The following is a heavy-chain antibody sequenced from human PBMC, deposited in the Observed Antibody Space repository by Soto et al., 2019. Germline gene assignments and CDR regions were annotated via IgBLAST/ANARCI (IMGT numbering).Heavy chain of an antibody. CDR2: IWYDGSYK. Sequence: QVQLVESGGGVVQLGRFLRLSCVASGFTFSSYGMHWVRQAPGRGLEWVAIIWYDGSYKYYADSVKGRFTISRDNSKNTLYLQMNSLRVEDTAVYYCARGYLGDSSSWYGHFDYWGQGTLVTVSS. CDR3: ARGYLGDSSSWYGHFDY. J-gene: IGHJ4*02. CDR1: GFTFSSYG. V-gene: IGHV3-33*01. D-gene: IGHD6-13*01.